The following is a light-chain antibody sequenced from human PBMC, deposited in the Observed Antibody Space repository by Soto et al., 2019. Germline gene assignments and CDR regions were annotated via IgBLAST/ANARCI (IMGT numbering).Light chain of an antibody. V-gene: IGLV2-23*01. CDR2: EGS. Sequence: QSALTQPASVSGSPGQSITISCAGTSNDIGNYNLVSWYQQHPGKAPKLMIYEGSKRPSGVSNRFSGSKSGNTASLTISGLQAEDEADYYCCSFANSGTFVVFGGGTQLTVL. CDR3: CSFANSGTFVV. J-gene: IGLJ2*01. CDR1: SNDIGNYNL.